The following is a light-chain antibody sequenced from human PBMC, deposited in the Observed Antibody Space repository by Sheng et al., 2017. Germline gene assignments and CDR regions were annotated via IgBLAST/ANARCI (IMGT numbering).Light chain of an antibody. CDR2: GAS. CDR3: QQRSNWPLT. V-gene: IGKV3D-20*02. Sequence: EIVLTQSPGTLSLSPGERATLSCRASQSLSSSYLTWYQQKPGQAPRLLIYGASSRATGIPDRFSGSGSGTDFTLTISSLEPEDFAVYYCQQRSNWPLTFGGGTKVEIK. CDR1: QSLSSSY. J-gene: IGKJ4*01.